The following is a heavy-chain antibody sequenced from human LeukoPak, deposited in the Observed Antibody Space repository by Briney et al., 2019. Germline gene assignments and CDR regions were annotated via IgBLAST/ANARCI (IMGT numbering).Heavy chain of an antibody. D-gene: IGHD6-13*01. V-gene: IGHV3-48*03. CDR1: GFTFSSYE. CDR2: ISSSGSTI. CDR3: ARVGAYSSSWYGY. J-gene: IGHJ4*02. Sequence: GGSLRLSCAASGFTFSSYEMNWVRQAPGKGLEWVSYISSSGSTIYFADSVKGRFTISRDNANNSLYLQMNCLRAEDTAVYFCARVGAYSSSWYGYWGRGTLVTVSS.